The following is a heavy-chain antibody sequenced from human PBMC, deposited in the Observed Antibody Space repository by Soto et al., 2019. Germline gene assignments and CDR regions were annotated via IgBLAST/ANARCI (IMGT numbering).Heavy chain of an antibody. CDR3: AKERSSGWSFDY. CDR1: GFTFSTYA. CDR2: ISGSGDST. Sequence: PGGSLRLSCAASGFTFSTYAMNWVRQAPGKGLEWVSGISGSGDSTYYADSVKGRFTVSRDNSKNTLYLQMNSLGAEDTAVFYCAKERSSGWSFDYWGQGTLVTVSS. V-gene: IGHV3-23*01. J-gene: IGHJ4*02. D-gene: IGHD6-19*01.